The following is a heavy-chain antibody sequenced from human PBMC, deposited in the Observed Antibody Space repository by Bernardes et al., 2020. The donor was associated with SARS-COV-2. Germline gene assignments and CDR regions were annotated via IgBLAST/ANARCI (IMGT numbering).Heavy chain of an antibody. J-gene: IGHJ4*02. CDR3: ARVDFSNLYYFDY. D-gene: IGHD4-4*01. Sequence: GGSLRLSCTASGFTFSSSAMHWVRQAPGKGLEWISSISTSSSYISYSDSVRGRFTISRDNAKNSVSLQMNSLRAEDTAVYYCARVDFSNLYYFDYWGQGTPVTVSS. V-gene: IGHV3-21*06. CDR2: ISTSSSYI. CDR1: GFTFSSSA.